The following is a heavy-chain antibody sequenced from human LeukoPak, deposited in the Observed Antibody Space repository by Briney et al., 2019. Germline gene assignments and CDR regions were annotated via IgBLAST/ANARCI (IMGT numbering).Heavy chain of an antibody. CDR2: VSYDGSDK. J-gene: IGHJ4*02. V-gene: IGHV3-30*04. D-gene: IGHD3-10*01. Sequence: PGGSLRVSCAASGYSFSNYAIHWVRQAPGKGLEWVAVVSYDGSDKWYADSVKGRFTISRDNSKNTIYVQMNSLRAEDTAVYYCVRSIGEGYFDYWGQGTLVTVSS. CDR1: GYSFSNYA. CDR3: VRSIGEGYFDY.